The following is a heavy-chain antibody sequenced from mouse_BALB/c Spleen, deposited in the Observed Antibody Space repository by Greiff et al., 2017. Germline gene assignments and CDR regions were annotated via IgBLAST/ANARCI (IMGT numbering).Heavy chain of an antibody. V-gene: IGHV1-80*01. CDR2: IYPGDGDT. Sequence: LVESGAELVRPGSSVKISCKASGYAFSSYWMNWVKQRPGQGLEWIGQIYPGDGDTNYNGKFKGKATLTADKSSSTAYMQLSSLTSEDSAVYFCARSYDGYYWYFDVWGAGTTVTVSS. CDR3: ARSYDGYYWYFDV. CDR1: GYAFSSYW. D-gene: IGHD2-3*01. J-gene: IGHJ1*01.